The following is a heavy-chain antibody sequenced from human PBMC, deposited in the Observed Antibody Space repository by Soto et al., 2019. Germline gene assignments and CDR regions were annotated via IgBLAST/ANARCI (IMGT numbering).Heavy chain of an antibody. D-gene: IGHD2-2*01. V-gene: IGHV4-34*01. CDR1: GGSFSGYY. CDR2: INHSGST. Sequence: SETLSLTCAVYGGSFSGYYWSWIRQPPGKGLEWIGEINHSGSTNYNPSLKSRVTISVDTSKNQFSLKLSSVTAADTAVYYCARRGVAVPAASYYYYYGMDVWGQGTTVTVSS. J-gene: IGHJ6*02. CDR3: ARRGVAVPAASYYYYYGMDV.